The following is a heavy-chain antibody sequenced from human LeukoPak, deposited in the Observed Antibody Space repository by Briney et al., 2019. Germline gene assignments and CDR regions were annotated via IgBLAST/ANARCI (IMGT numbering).Heavy chain of an antibody. J-gene: IGHJ4*02. V-gene: IGHV6-1*01. CDR3: ARGDSGFSAYYFDY. Sequence: SQTLSLTCALSGDIFSSNSAAWNWIRQSPSRGLEWLGRTYYRSKWHNGYAVFVKSRITINPDTSKNQFSLQLNSVTPDDTAVYYCARGDSGFSAYYFDYWGQGTLVTAPS. D-gene: IGHD6-25*01. CDR1: GDIFSSNSAA. CDR2: TYYRSKWHN.